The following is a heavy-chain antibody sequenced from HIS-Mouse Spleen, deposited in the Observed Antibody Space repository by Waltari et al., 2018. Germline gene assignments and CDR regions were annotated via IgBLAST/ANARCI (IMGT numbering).Heavy chain of an antibody. J-gene: IGHJ2*01. CDR3: AREIPYSSSWYDWYFDL. CDR1: GGSISSSSYY. CDR2: IYYSGRT. Sequence: QLQLQESGPGLVKPSETLSLTCTVSGGSISSSSYYWGWIRQPPGKGLEWIGSIYYSGRTYSNPSRKSRVTRSVDTSKNQFSLKLSSVTAADTAVYYCAREIPYSSSWYDWYFDLWGRVTLVTVSS. D-gene: IGHD6-13*01. V-gene: IGHV4-39*07.